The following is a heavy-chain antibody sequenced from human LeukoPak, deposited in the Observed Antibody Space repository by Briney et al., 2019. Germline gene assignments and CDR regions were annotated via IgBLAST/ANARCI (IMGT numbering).Heavy chain of an antibody. Sequence: GGSLRLSCAASGFTFSSYAMHWVRQAPGKGLEWVAVISYDGSNKYYADSVKGRFTISRENAKNSLYLQMNSLRAGDTAVYYCARAIPSLLWFAELDAFDIWGQGTMVTVSS. CDR1: GFTFSSYA. CDR2: ISYDGSNK. D-gene: IGHD3-10*01. CDR3: ARAIPSLLWFAELDAFDI. J-gene: IGHJ3*02. V-gene: IGHV3-30*14.